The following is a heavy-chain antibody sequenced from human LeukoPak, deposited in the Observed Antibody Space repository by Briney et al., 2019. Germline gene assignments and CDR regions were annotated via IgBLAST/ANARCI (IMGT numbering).Heavy chain of an antibody. CDR3: ARDLKDFWSGDDNWFDP. CDR2: INWNGGST. J-gene: IGHJ5*02. V-gene: IGHV3-20*04. Sequence: PGGSLRLSCAASGFTFDDYGMSWVRQAPGKGLEWVSGINWNGGSTGYADSVKGRFTISRDNAKNSLYLQMNSLRAEDTALYYCARDLKDFWSGDDNWFDPWGQGTLVTVSS. D-gene: IGHD3-3*01. CDR1: GFTFDDYG.